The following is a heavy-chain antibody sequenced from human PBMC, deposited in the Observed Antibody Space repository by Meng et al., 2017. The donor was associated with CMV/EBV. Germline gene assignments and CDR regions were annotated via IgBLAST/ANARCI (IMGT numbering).Heavy chain of an antibody. CDR2: INHSGST. V-gene: IGHV4-34*01. Sequence: VQRQQWGAGLLKPSETPSLTCAVYGGSFSGYYWSWIRQPPGKGLEWIGEINHSGSTNYNPSLKSRVTISVDTSKNQFSLKLSSVTAADTAVYYCARGSRRLPRFNWFDPWGQGTLVTVSS. CDR1: GGSFSGYY. D-gene: IGHD3-3*01. J-gene: IGHJ5*02. CDR3: ARGSRRLPRFNWFDP.